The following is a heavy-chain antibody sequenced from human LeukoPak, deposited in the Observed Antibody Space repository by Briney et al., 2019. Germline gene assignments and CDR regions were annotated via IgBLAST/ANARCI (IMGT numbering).Heavy chain of an antibody. D-gene: IGHD2-21*01. V-gene: IGHV1-2*02. J-gene: IGHJ5*02. CDR2: IIPNSGGT. CDR1: GYTFTGYY. Sequence: ASVKVSCKASGYTFTGYYMHWVRQAPGQGLEWMGWIIPNSGGTNYAQKFQGRVTMTRDTSISTAYMELSRLRSDDTAVYYCAREGPNIARLVVWTTGWFDPWGQGTLVTVSS. CDR3: AREGPNIARLVVWTTGWFDP.